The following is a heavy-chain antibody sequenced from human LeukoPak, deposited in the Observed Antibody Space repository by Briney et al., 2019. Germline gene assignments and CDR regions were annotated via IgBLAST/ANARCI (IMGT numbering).Heavy chain of an antibody. D-gene: IGHD6-13*01. CDR2: IGWSSGTI. CDR1: GFTFDDYA. V-gene: IGHV3-9*01. J-gene: IGHJ4*02. Sequence: GGSLRLSCAASGFTFDDYATHWVRQPPGKGLEWVSGIGWSSGTIGYADSVKGRFTISRDNAKNSLYLQMNSLRAEDTALYYCVKDRAYDSSWLFDYWGQGTLVTVSS. CDR3: VKDRAYDSSWLFDY.